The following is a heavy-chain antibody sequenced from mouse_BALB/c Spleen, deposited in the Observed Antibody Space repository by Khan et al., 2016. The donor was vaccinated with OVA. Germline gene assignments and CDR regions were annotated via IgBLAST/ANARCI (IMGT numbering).Heavy chain of an antibody. CDR2: ISSGGSYT. D-gene: IGHD2-3*01. CDR3: ARQPGYYEGSAMDY. J-gene: IGHJ4*01. Sequence: EVELVESGGDLVKPGGSLKLSCAASGFTFSSYSMSWVRQTPDKRLEWVAAISSGGSYTYYPDSLKGRFTISRDNAKNTLYLQMSSLKSEDTAMYYWARQPGYYEGSAMDYWGQGTSVTVSS. V-gene: IGHV5-6*01. CDR1: GFTFSSYS.